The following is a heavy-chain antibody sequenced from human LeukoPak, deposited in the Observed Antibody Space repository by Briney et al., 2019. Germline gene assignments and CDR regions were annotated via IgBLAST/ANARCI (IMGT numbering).Heavy chain of an antibody. CDR3: ARYDSRGSASTRFDY. D-gene: IGHD3-16*01. V-gene: IGHV4-38-2*01. J-gene: IGHJ4*02. Sequence: PSETLSLTCAVSGYSLGKNYYWGWIRQPPGKGLEWIWRIYGTGSTSYNPSLMNRVTMSVDTSKNHFSLKLTSVTAADTAVYYCARYDSRGSASTRFDYWGQGILVTISS. CDR2: IYGTGST. CDR1: GYSLGKNYY.